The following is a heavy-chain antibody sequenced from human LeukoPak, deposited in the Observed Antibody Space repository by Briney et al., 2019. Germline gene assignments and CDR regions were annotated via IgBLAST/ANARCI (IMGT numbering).Heavy chain of an antibody. D-gene: IGHD3-22*01. CDR3: ARDHHRRLYDSQARDTFDI. CDR1: GFIFSSYS. CDR2: ISSSSTI. J-gene: IGHJ3*02. Sequence: QAGGSLRLSCATSGFIFSSYSMNWVRQAPGKGLEWVSYISSSSTIYYADSVKGRFTISRDNAKNSLYLQMNSLRAEDTAVYYCARDHHRRLYDSQARDTFDIWGQGTMVTVSS. V-gene: IGHV3-48*01.